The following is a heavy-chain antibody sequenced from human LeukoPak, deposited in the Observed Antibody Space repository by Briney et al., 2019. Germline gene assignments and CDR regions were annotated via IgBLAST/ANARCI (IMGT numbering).Heavy chain of an antibody. V-gene: IGHV1-46*01. CDR1: GYTFTSYF. CDR3: ARDASCSGGNCYAWFDP. Sequence: GAAVKVSCKASGYTFTSYFMHWVRQAPGQGLEWMGIIHPSGGSASYAQNFQGRVTMTRDTSTSTVYMELSNLRSEDTAVDYCARDASCSGGNCYAWFDPWGQGTLVTVSS. D-gene: IGHD2-15*01. CDR2: IHPSGGSA. J-gene: IGHJ5*02.